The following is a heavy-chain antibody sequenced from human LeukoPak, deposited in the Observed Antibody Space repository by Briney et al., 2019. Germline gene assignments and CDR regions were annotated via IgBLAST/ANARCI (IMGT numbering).Heavy chain of an antibody. V-gene: IGHV3-53*01. J-gene: IGHJ4*02. CDR1: GFSFSTSY. CDR2: LYDSGDT. CDR3: ARAAYDSGGYTANHDF. D-gene: IGHD3-22*01. Sequence: GGSPRLSCAASGFSFSTSYMSWVRQAPGKGLEYVSVLYDSGDTYYAESVKGRFTISRDNSKNTVYLQMNSLRVEDTAVYYCARAAYDSGGYTANHDFWGQGTLVTVSS.